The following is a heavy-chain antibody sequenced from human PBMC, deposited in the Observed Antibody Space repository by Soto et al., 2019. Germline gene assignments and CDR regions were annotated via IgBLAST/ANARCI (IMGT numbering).Heavy chain of an antibody. CDR1: GFTFSSYS. Sequence: GGSLRLSCAASGFTFSSYSMNWVRQAPGKGLEWGSSISSSSSYIYYADSVKGRFTISRDNAKNSLYLQMNSLRAEDTAVYYCARDDQIVASYCSSTSCYDGLIDYWGQGTLVTVSS. CDR3: ARDDQIVASYCSSTSCYDGLIDY. J-gene: IGHJ4*02. V-gene: IGHV3-21*01. CDR2: ISSSSSYI. D-gene: IGHD2-2*01.